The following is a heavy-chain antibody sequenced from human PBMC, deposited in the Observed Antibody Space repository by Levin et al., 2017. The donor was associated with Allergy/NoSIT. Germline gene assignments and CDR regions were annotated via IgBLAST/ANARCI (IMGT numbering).Heavy chain of an antibody. CDR2: IIPIFGKT. CDR3: ARARVEDYSNYLRFDS. CDR1: GGTFSNYA. J-gene: IGHJ4*02. V-gene: IGHV1-69*13. Sequence: ASVKVSCKASGGTFSNYAVSWVRQAPGQGLEWMGGIIPIFGKTNYVQKFQGRVTITADESTSTVYMELSSLRSEDTAVYYCARARVEDYSNYLRFDSWGQGTLVTVSS. D-gene: IGHD4-11*01.